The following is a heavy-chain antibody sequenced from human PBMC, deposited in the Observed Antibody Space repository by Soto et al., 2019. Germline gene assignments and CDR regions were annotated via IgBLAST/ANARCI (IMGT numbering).Heavy chain of an antibody. CDR1: GYRFTSYW. CDR2: IYPGDSDT. Sequence: PGESLKISCKCSGYRFTSYWIVWVRQLPGKGLEWMGIIYPGDSDTRYSPSFQGQVTISADKSISTAYLQGSSLKASDTAMYYCARSGTDVPRVDYDWMDGWGQGTTVNVS. V-gene: IGHV5-51*01. CDR3: ARSGTDVPRVDYDWMDG. J-gene: IGHJ6*02. D-gene: IGHD1-1*01.